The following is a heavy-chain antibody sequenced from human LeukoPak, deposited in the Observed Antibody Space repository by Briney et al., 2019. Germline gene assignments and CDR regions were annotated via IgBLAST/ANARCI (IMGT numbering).Heavy chain of an antibody. CDR1: GFTVSSNY. CDR3: AGSDSWYTPDY. V-gene: IGHV3-53*01. D-gene: IGHD6-13*01. Sequence: PGGSLRLSCAASGFTVSSNYMTWVRQAPGKGLEWVSVIYSGGSTFYADSVKGRFTISRDSSKNTVYLQMNSLRAEDTAVYYCAGSDSWYTPDYWGQGTLVTVSS. J-gene: IGHJ4*02. CDR2: IYSGGST.